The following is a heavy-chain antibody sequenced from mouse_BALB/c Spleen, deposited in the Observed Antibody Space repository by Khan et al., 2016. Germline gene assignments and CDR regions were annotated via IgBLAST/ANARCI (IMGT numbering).Heavy chain of an antibody. CDR1: AFTFTDYY. CDR2: IRNKANGYTT. J-gene: IGHJ4*01. CDR3: ARDLEGYDDAKDY. Sequence: EVELVESGGGLVQPGGSLRLSCATSAFTFTDYYMSWVRQPPGKALEWLGFIRNKANGYTTEYSASVKGRFTISRDNSQSILSLQMNTLRAEDSATYYCARDLEGYDDAKDYWGQGTSVTVSS. V-gene: IGHV7-3*02. D-gene: IGHD2-2*01.